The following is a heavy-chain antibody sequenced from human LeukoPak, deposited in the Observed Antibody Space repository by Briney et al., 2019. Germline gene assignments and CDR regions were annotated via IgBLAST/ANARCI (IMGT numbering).Heavy chain of an antibody. V-gene: IGHV1-46*01. CDR2: INPSGGST. J-gene: IGHJ3*02. CDR3: ARDQAHIAVAGTFAFDI. CDR1: GYTFTSYY. Sequence: ASVKVSCKASGYTFTSYYMHWVRQAPGQGLEWMGIINPSGGSTSYAQKFQGRVTMTRDMSTNTVYMELSSLRSEDTAVYYCARDQAHIAVAGTFAFDIWGQGTMVTVSS. D-gene: IGHD6-19*01.